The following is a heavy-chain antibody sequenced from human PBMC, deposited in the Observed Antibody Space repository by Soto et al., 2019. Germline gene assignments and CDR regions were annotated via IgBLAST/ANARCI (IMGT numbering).Heavy chain of an antibody. CDR1: GGSISSSNW. D-gene: IGHD3-10*01. CDR2: IYHSGST. V-gene: IGHV4-4*02. Sequence: PSETLSLTCAVSGGSISSSNWWSWVRQPPGKGLEWIGEIYHSGSTNYNPSLKSRVTISVDKSKNQFSLKLSSVTAADTAVYYCATYYYGSGSYYTFNWFDPWGQGTLVTVSS. J-gene: IGHJ5*02. CDR3: ATYYYGSGSYYTFNWFDP.